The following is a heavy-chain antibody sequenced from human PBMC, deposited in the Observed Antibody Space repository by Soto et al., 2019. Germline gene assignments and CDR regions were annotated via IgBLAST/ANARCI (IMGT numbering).Heavy chain of an antibody. J-gene: IGHJ4*02. CDR3: AGHGLEPFDY. D-gene: IGHD6-19*01. CDR1: GGTFSSYA. V-gene: IGHV1-69*06. CDR2: IIPIFGTA. Sequence: ASVKVSWKASGGTFSSYAFSWVRQAPGQGLEWMGGIIPIFGTANYAQKFQGRVTITADKSTSTAYMELTSLRSEDTAVYYCAGHGLEPFDYWAQGTLVTVSS.